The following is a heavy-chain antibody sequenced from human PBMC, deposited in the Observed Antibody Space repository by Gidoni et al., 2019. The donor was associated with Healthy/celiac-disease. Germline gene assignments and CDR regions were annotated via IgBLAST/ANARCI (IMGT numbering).Heavy chain of an antibody. CDR1: GVTFRSYA. CDR3: AKDRPSLWIGHYYYGMDV. D-gene: IGHD5-12*01. J-gene: IGHJ6*02. Sequence: EVQLLEYGGGLVQPGGALRRSWSASGVTFRSYAMSWVRHAPGKVLELVSAISCSGGSTYYADPVKVLFTISIDNSKNTLYLQMNSLRAEDTALYYCAKDRPSLWIGHYYYGMDVWGQVTTVTVSS. V-gene: IGHV3-23*01. CDR2: ISCSGGST.